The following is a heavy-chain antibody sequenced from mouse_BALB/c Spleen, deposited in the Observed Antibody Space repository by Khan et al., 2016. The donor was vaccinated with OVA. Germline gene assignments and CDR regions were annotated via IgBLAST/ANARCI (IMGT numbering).Heavy chain of an antibody. V-gene: IGHV9-3-1*01. J-gene: IGHJ4*01. CDR1: GFTFTNYG. CDR2: INTYTGEP. Sequence: QIQLVQSGPELKKPGETVQISCKASGFTFTNYGMHWVRQAPGKGLKWMGWINTYTGEPTFTDDFKGRFAFSLETSASTAYLQINSLKNEDTATYFCARVGYNGTMDFWGQGTSVTVSS. CDR3: ARVGYNGTMDF. D-gene: IGHD2-14*01.